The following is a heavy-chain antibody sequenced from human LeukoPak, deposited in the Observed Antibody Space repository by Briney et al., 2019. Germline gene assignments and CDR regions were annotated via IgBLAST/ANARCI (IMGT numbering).Heavy chain of an antibody. CDR3: ARGDTAMALS. Sequence: PGGSLRLSCAASGFTFRSYWMSWVRQAPGKGLEWVANIKQDGSEKYYVDSVKGRFTISRDNAKNSLYLQMNSLRAEDTAVYYCARGDTAMALSWGQGTLVTVSS. V-gene: IGHV3-7*01. J-gene: IGHJ4*02. CDR2: IKQDGSEK. CDR1: GFTFRSYW. D-gene: IGHD5-18*01.